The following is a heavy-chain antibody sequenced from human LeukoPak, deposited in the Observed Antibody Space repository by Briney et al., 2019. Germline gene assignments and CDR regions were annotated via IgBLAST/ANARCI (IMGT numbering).Heavy chain of an antibody. CDR3: AGFNVDIVTTRRFRWIRSGGSGDYYYYYMDV. CDR2: IYYSGST. V-gene: IGHV4-39*01. J-gene: IGHJ6*03. D-gene: IGHD2-15*01. CDR1: GGSINSSSYY. Sequence: SETLSLTCTVSGGSINSSSYYWGWIRQPPGKGLEWIGSIYYSGSTYYNPSLKSRVTISVDTSKNQFSLKLSSVTAADTAVYYCAGFNVDIVTTRRFRWIRSGGSGDYYYYYMDVWGKGTTVTVSS.